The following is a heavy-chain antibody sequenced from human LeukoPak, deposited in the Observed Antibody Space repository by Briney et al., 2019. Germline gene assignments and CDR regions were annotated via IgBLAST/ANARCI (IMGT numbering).Heavy chain of an antibody. CDR1: GGSISSSSYY. CDR2: IYYSGST. J-gene: IGHJ6*02. V-gene: IGHV4-39*01. CDR3: ARLGYYDSSGFPYWLYYYYGMDV. Sequence: SETLSLTCTVSGGSISSSSYYWGWIRQPPGKGLEWIGSIYYSGSTYYNPSLKSRVTISVDTSKNQFSLKLSSVTAADTAVYYCARLGYYDSSGFPYWLYYYYGMDVWGQGTTVTVSS. D-gene: IGHD3-22*01.